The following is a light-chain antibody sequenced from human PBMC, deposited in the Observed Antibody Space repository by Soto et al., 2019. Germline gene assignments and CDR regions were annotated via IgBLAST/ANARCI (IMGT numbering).Light chain of an antibody. J-gene: IGKJ1*01. CDR2: KAS. CDR1: QTISSG. V-gene: IGKV1-5*03. Sequence: DIQMTQSPSTLSGSVGDRVTITCRASQTISSGLAWYQQKPGKAPKLLIYKASTLKSGVPSRFSGSGSGTEFPLTISSLHPDDFATYYCQHYNSYSEAFGQGTKVELK. CDR3: QHYNSYSEA.